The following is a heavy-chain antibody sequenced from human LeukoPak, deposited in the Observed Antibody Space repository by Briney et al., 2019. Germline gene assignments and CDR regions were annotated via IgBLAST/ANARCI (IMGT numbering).Heavy chain of an antibody. CDR1: GYTFTSYG. J-gene: IGHJ4*02. V-gene: IGHV1-18*01. Sequence: ASVKVSCKASGYTFTSYGISWVRQAPGQGLEWMGWTSAYNGNTNYAQKLQGRVTMTTDTSTSTAYMELRSLRSDDTAVYYCARGGDYYDSSGYSRLGYWGQGTLVTVSS. D-gene: IGHD3-22*01. CDR3: ARGGDYYDSSGYSRLGY. CDR2: TSAYNGNT.